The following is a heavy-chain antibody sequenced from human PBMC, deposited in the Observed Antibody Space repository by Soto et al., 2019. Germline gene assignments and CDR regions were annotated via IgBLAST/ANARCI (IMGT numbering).Heavy chain of an antibody. CDR3: ARGVHADTGHFDY. CDR1: GYTFTSYY. Sequence: QVQLVQSGAEVKKPGASVKVSCKTSGYTFTSYYMHWVRQAPGQGLEWMGIINPRGTSTSYAQKFQGRVTMTTDTSASTGYMELSSLRSEDTAVYYCARGVHADTGHFDYWGQGTLVTVSS. J-gene: IGHJ4*02. D-gene: IGHD5-18*01. V-gene: IGHV1-46*01. CDR2: INPRGTST.